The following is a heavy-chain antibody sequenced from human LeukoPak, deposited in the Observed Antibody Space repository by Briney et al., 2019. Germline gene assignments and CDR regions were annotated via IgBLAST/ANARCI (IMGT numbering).Heavy chain of an antibody. CDR2: IYSSGST. V-gene: IGHV4-61*02. J-gene: IGHJ5*02. D-gene: IGHD6-19*01. Sequence: SETLSLTCTVSGGSMNSGSYYWSWIRQSAGKGLEWIGRIYSSGSTNYSPSLQSRVTISVDTSKNQFSLKLSSVTAADTAVYYCARGPVRSSGWPFWFDPWGQGTLVTVSS. CDR1: GGSMNSGSYY. CDR3: ARGPVRSSGWPFWFDP.